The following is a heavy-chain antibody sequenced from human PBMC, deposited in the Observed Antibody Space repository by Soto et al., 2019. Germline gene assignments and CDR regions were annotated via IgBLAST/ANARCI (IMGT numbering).Heavy chain of an antibody. D-gene: IGHD2-21*02. Sequence: HLQESGPGLVKPSGTLSLTCDVSGGSISSSSWWTWVRQSPGKGLEWIGESYHAGSPNYNPSFQRRVTSWADKSKKHFSLRLTSVNAADPASDDCARGLAFRGDFDVWGQGTTVTVAS. CDR2: SYHAGSP. V-gene: IGHV4-4*02. CDR3: ARGLAFRGDFDV. CDR1: GGSISSSSW. J-gene: IGHJ3*01.